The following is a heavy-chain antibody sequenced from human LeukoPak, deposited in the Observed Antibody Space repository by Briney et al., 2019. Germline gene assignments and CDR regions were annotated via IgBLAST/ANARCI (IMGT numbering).Heavy chain of an antibody. D-gene: IGHD3-3*01. CDR3: ARTWYYDFWSGYYTNAFDI. CDR2: IYYSGST. CDR1: GGSISSSSYY. Sequence: PSETLSLTCTVSGGSISSSSYYWGWIRQPPGKGLEWIGSIYYSGSTYYNPSLKSRVTISVDTSKNQFSLKLSSVTAADTAVYYCARTWYYDFWSGYYTNAFDIWGQGTMVTVSS. V-gene: IGHV4-39*07. J-gene: IGHJ3*02.